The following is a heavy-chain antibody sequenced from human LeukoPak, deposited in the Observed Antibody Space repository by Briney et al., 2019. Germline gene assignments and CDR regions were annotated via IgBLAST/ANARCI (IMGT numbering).Heavy chain of an antibody. J-gene: IGHJ4*02. CDR2: INSDGSWT. V-gene: IGHV3-74*01. D-gene: IGHD2/OR15-2a*01. CDR3: VSFYETY. CDR1: GNYW. Sequence: GGSLRLSCAASGNYWMHWVRQVPGKGLVWVSHINSDGSWTSYADSVKGRFTISKDNAKNTVFLQMNSLRAEDTAVYYCVSFYETYWGRGTLVTVSS.